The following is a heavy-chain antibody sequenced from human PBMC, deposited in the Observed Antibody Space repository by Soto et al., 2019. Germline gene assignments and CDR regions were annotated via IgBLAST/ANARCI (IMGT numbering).Heavy chain of an antibody. Sequence: QVQLQESGPGLLKPSQTLSLTCTVSGGSISSGGYYWSRIRQHPGQGLEWIGYIYYRGSTYYNPSLKRRVTITVDTSKNRSALELSSVTAAGTAVYYCAREPLDWAQGPLVTVSS. V-gene: IGHV4-31*03. CDR2: IYYRGST. J-gene: IGHJ4*02. D-gene: IGHD6-6*01. CDR1: GGSISSGGYY. CDR3: AREPLD.